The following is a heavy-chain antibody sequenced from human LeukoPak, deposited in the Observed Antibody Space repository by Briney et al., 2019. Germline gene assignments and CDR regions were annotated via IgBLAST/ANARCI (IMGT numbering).Heavy chain of an antibody. V-gene: IGHV4-59*01. D-gene: IGHD3-10*01. CDR2: IYYSGST. CDR1: GGSISSYY. J-gene: IGHJ4*02. CDR3: ARVGIHYYGSGSYYPI. Sequence: SETLSLTCTVSGGSISSYYWSWLRQPPGKGLEWIGYIYYSGSTNYNPSLKSRVTISVDTSKNQFSLKLSSVTAADTAVYYCARVGIHYYGSGSYYPIWGQGTLVTVSS.